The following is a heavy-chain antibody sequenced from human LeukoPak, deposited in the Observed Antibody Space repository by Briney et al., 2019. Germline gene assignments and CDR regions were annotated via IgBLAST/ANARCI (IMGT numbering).Heavy chain of an antibody. CDR1: GFTFSSYE. CDR2: IYTSGST. CDR3: ARVLSSGSTYYFDY. Sequence: GSLRLSCAASGFTFSSYEMNWVRQAPGKGLEWIGYIYTSGSTNYNPSLKSRVTISVDTSKNQFSLKLSSVTAADTAVYYCARVLSSGSTYYFDYWGQGTLVTVSS. V-gene: IGHV4-4*09. J-gene: IGHJ4*02. D-gene: IGHD3-22*01.